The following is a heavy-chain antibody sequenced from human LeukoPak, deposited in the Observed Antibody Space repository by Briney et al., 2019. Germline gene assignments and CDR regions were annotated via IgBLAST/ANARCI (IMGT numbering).Heavy chain of an antibody. CDR2: IYTSGSI. D-gene: IGHD3-3*01. V-gene: IGHV4-61*02. Sequence: PSQTLSLTCTVSGGSISSGSYYWSWIRQPAGKGLEWIGRIYTSGSINYNPSLKSRVTISVDTSKNQFSLKLSSVTAADTAVYYCARDRIDFWSLSRENDAFDIWGQGTMVTVSS. CDR3: ARDRIDFWSLSRENDAFDI. J-gene: IGHJ3*02. CDR1: GGSISSGSYY.